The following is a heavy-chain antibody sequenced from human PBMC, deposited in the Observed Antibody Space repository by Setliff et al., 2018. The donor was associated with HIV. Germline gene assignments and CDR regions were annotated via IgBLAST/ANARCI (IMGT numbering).Heavy chain of an antibody. Sequence: PGGSLRLSCAASGFTFRRHTMTWVRQAPGKGLEWVSTIRGSGSGDTTHYADFVKGRFTISRDNSKNTVYLQMNSLRAEDMAIYYCAREDSSWYGSLDYWGQGTPVTVSS. V-gene: IGHV3-23*01. CDR1: GFTFRRHT. J-gene: IGHJ4*02. CDR3: AREDSSWYGSLDY. CDR2: IRGSGSGDTT. D-gene: IGHD6-13*01.